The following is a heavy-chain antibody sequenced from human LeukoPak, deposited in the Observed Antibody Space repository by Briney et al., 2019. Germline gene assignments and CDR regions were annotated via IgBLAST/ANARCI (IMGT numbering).Heavy chain of an antibody. CDR3: ANSGVGDSNDAFDI. V-gene: IGHV3-21*04. D-gene: IGHD3-10*01. J-gene: IGHJ3*02. CDR2: ISSSSSYI. Sequence: PGGSLRLSCAASGFTFSSYSMNWVRQAPGKGLEWVSSISSSSSYIYYADSVKGRFTISRDNSKNTLYLQMNSLRAEDTAVYYCANSGVGDSNDAFDIWGQGTMVTVSS. CDR1: GFTFSSYS.